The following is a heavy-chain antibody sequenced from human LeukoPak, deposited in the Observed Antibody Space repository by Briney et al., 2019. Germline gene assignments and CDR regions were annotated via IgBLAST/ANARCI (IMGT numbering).Heavy chain of an antibody. CDR2: IYYSGST. CDR3: ARRSPSHFFDY. D-gene: IGHD1-26*01. Sequence: PSETLSLTCTVSGGSISSSSYYWGWIRQPPGKGLEWIGSIYYSGSTYYNPSLKSRVTISVDTSKNQFSLKLSSVTAADTAVYYCARRSPSHFFDYWGQGTLVTVSS. J-gene: IGHJ4*02. V-gene: IGHV4-39*01. CDR1: GGSISSSSYY.